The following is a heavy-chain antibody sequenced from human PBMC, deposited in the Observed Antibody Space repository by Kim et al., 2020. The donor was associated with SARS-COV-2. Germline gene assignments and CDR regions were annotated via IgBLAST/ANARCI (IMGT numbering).Heavy chain of an antibody. CDR1: GGSFSGYY. CDR2: INHSGST. V-gene: IGHV4-34*01. Sequence: SETLSLTCAVYGGSFSGYYWSWIRQPPGKGLEWIGEINHSGSTNYNPSLKSRVTISVDTSKNQFSLKLSSVTAADTAVYYCASYKRVAIGSGSYYYYYYGMDVWGQGTTVTVSS. CDR3: ASYKRVAIGSGSYYYYYYGMDV. D-gene: IGHD3-10*01. J-gene: IGHJ6*02.